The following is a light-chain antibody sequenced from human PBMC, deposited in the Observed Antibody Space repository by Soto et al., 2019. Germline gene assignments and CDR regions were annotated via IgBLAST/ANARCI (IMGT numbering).Light chain of an antibody. CDR1: SSDVGGYNY. Sequence: QSALTQPRSVSGSPGQSVTISCTGTSSDVGGYNYVSWYQQHPGKAPKLMIYDVTKRPSGVPDRFSASKSGNTASLTISGLQAEDEADYYCCSYAGSNPLVFGGGTKVTVL. V-gene: IGLV2-11*01. CDR2: DVT. CDR3: CSYAGSNPLV. J-gene: IGLJ2*01.